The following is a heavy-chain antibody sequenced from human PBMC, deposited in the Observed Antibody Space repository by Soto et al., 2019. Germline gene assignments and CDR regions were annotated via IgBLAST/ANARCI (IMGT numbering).Heavy chain of an antibody. CDR2: ISSSGSTI. J-gene: IGHJ6*02. Sequence: GGSLRLSCAASGFTFSDYYMSWIRQAPGKGLEWVSYISSSGSTIYYADSVKGRFTISRDNAKNSLYLQMNSLRAEDTAVYYCAKDVVVVAATSAYYYYGMDVWGQGTTVTVSS. V-gene: IGHV3-11*01. D-gene: IGHD2-15*01. CDR1: GFTFSDYY. CDR3: AKDVVVVAATSAYYYYGMDV.